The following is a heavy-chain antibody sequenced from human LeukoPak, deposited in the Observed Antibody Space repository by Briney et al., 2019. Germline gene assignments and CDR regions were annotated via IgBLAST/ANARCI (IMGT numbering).Heavy chain of an antibody. V-gene: IGHV3-48*03. D-gene: IGHD2-2*01. CDR1: GFTFSSYE. J-gene: IGHJ4*02. CDR2: ISSSGSTI. Sequence: GGSLRLSCAASGFTFSSYEMNWVRQAPGKGLEWVSYISSSGSTIYYADSVKGRFTISRDNAKNSLYLQMNSLRAEDTAFYYCARVMDRTAFDYWGQGTLVTVSS. CDR3: ARVMDRTAFDY.